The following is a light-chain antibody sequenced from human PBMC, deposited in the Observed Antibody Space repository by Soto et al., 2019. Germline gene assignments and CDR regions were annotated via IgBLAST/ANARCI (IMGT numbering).Light chain of an antibody. Sequence: EIVLTQSPGTLSLSPGERATLSCRASQSVSFSYLVWYQQKPGQAPRLLIYGASSRAPGIPDRFSGSGSGRDFSLPTSRLEPQEFAVYYCRQQGTSPPYTFGQGTKLEIK. V-gene: IGKV3-20*01. J-gene: IGKJ2*01. CDR3: RQQGTSPPYT. CDR2: GAS. CDR1: QSVSFSY.